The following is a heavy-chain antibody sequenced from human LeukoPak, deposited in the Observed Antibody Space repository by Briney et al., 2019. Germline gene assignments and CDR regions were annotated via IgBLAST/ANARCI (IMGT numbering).Heavy chain of an antibody. J-gene: IGHJ5*02. CDR2: ISGSGGST. CDR1: GGTFSSYA. D-gene: IGHD2-2*01. Sequence: GASVKVSCKASGGTFSSYAMSWVRQAPGKGLEWVSAISGSGGSTYYADSVKGRFTISRDNSKNTLYLQMNSLRAEDTAVYYCRVVPAAMSGSWGQGTLVTVSS. V-gene: IGHV3-23*01. CDR3: RVVPAAMSGS.